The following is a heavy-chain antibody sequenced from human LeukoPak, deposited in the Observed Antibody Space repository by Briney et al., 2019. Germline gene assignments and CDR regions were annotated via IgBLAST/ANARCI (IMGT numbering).Heavy chain of an antibody. CDR2: INHSGST. V-gene: IGHV4-34*01. CDR1: GGSFSGYY. J-gene: IGHJ4*02. D-gene: IGHD2-2*02. CDR3: ARGGRHCSSTSCYRTRAEGRRFDY. Sequence: SETLSLTCAVYGGSFSGYYWSWIRQPPGKGLEWIGGINHSGSTNYNPSLKSRVTISVDTSKNQFSLKLSSVTAADTAVYYCARGGRHCSSTSCYRTRAEGRRFDYWGQGTLVTVSS.